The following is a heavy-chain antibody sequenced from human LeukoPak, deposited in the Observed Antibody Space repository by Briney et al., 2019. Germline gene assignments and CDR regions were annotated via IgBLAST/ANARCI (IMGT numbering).Heavy chain of an antibody. D-gene: IGHD6-13*01. V-gene: IGHV3-23*01. CDR2: ISGSGGST. J-gene: IGHJ4*02. CDR3: AKAPGQQLVNFDY. CDR1: GFTFSSYW. Sequence: GGSLRLSCAASGFTFSSYWMHWVRQAPGKGLEWVSAISGSGGSTYYADSVKGRFTISRGNSKNTLYLQMNSLRAEDTAVYYCAKAPGQQLVNFDYWGQGTLVTVSS.